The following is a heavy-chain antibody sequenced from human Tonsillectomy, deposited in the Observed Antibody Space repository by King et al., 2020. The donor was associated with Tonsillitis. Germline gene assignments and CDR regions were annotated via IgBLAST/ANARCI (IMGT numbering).Heavy chain of an antibody. Sequence: VQLVESGGGVVQPGRSLRLSCAASGFTFSNYVMHWVRQAPGKGLEWVAEISYDGSNKYYADSVKGRFTISRDNSKNTVYLQMNSLRAEDTAVYYCARRDGDLDYYYCGMDVWGQGTTVTVSS. CDR1: GFTFSNYV. CDR3: ARRDGDLDYYYCGMDV. CDR2: ISYDGSNK. D-gene: IGHD4-17*01. V-gene: IGHV3-30-3*01. J-gene: IGHJ6*02.